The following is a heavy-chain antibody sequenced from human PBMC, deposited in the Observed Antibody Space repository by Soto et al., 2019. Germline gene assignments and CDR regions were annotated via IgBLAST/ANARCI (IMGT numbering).Heavy chain of an antibody. CDR3: VKEGYMRSDWYGQFDY. CDR2: ISYDGSDK. J-gene: IGHJ4*02. D-gene: IGHD6-19*01. Sequence: QGQLVESGGGVVQPGRSLRLSCAASEITFSRYGMHWVRQAPGKGLEWVAVISYDGSDKFYADSVKGRFSISRDISKNTLYLQMSSLRAEDTALYYCVKEGYMRSDWYGQFDYWGQGALVTVSS. CDR1: EITFSRYG. V-gene: IGHV3-30*18.